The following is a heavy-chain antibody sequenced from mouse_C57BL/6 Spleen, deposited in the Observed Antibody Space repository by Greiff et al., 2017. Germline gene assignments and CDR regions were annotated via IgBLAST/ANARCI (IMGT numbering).Heavy chain of an antibody. D-gene: IGHD1-1*01. CDR3: ARGDDYYGSSFYFDD. J-gene: IGHJ2*01. Sequence: QVQLQQPGAELVRPGTSVKLSCKASGYTFTSYWLHWVKQRPGQGLEWIGVIDPSDSYTNYNQKFKGKATLTVDTSSSTAYMQLSSLTSEDSAVHYCARGDDYYGSSFYFDDWGQGTTLTVSS. V-gene: IGHV1-59*01. CDR2: IDPSDSYT. CDR1: GYTFTSYW.